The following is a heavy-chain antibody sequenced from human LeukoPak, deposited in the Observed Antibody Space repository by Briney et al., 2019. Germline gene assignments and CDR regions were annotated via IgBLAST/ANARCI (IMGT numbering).Heavy chain of an antibody. CDR3: ARDKEGASGAFDI. D-gene: IGHD1-26*01. CDR2: IYYSGST. J-gene: IGHJ3*02. V-gene: IGHV4-30-4*08. Sequence: SQTLSLTCTVSGGSISSGDYYWSWIRQPPGKGLEWIGYIYYSGSTYDNPSLKSRVTISVDTSKDQFSLKLSSVTAADTAVYYCARDKEGASGAFDIWGQGTMVTVSS. CDR1: GGSISSGDYY.